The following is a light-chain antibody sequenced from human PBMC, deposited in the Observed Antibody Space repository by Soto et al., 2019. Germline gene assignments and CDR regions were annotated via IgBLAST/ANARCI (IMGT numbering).Light chain of an antibody. V-gene: IGKV3D-15*01. CDR3: QQYGYLVT. J-gene: IGKJ4*01. CDR1: QSVGSN. Sequence: KGMKQSPATLSVYQGERATLSCRASQSVGSNLAWYQQKPGQAPRLLIYGASTRATGIPDRFSGSGSGTDFTLTISRLEPEDFAMYYCQQYGYLVTFGGGTNV. CDR2: GAS.